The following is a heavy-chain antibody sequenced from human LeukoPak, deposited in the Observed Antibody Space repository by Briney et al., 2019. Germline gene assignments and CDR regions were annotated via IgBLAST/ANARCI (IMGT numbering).Heavy chain of an antibody. CDR3: ATQRRPTGRASSFDY. V-gene: IGHV5-51*01. CDR1: GFAFTTYW. CDR2: IYLGDSDT. Sequence: GASLQISCKGSGFAFTTYWIGWVRQMSGKGLEWMGVIYLGDSDTKYSPSFQGQVTISADKSIDTAYLQWSSLKAADTAIYYCATQRRPTGRASSFDYWGQRTLVTVSS. D-gene: IGHD1-1*01. J-gene: IGHJ4*02.